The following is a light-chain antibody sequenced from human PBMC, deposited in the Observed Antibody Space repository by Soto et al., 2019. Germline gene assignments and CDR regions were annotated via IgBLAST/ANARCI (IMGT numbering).Light chain of an antibody. CDR2: RDN. V-gene: IGLV3-9*01. CDR3: QVWDNASEVV. Sequence: SYELTQALSVSVALGQTARITSGGNNIGGKNVHWYQQKPGQAPVLVIYRDNNRPSGIPERFSGSNSGNTATLTISGAQAGDEADYYCQVWDNASEVVFGGGTKLTVL. J-gene: IGLJ2*01. CDR1: NIGGKN.